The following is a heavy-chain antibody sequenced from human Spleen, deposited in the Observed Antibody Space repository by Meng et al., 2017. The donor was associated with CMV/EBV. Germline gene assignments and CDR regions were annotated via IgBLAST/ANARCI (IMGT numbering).Heavy chain of an antibody. CDR2: IYSGGTT. CDR1: GLTVSANY. J-gene: IGHJ3*02. D-gene: IGHD6-6*01. V-gene: IGHV3-53*01. Sequence: GGSLRLSCAASGLTVSANYMIWVRQAPGEGPEWVSVIYSGGTTHYADSVKGRFTISRDNSKNTLYLQMNSLRVEDTAIYYCARVEYSSSSGAFDIWGQGTMVTVSS. CDR3: ARVEYSSSSGAFDI.